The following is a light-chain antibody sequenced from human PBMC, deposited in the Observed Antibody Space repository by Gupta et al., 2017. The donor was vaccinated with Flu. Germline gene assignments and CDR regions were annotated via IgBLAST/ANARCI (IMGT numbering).Light chain of an antibody. J-gene: IGKJ4*01. CDR3: QQDDSSPLT. V-gene: IGKV3-20*01. CDR1: QSLSSTS. Sequence: EIVLTHSPGTLSLSPGERATLSSRASQSLSSTSLAWYQQKPGQAPRLLIYGASTRTTDMPGRFIGSGSGTDFTLTISRREPEDFAVYYCQQDDSSPLTFGGGTKVEIK. CDR2: GAS.